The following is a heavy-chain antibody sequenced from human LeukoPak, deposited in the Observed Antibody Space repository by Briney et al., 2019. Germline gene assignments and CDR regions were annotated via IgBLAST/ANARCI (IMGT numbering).Heavy chain of an antibody. CDR3: ARGSRPLFWSGYQPSPLDY. CDR1: GGSFSGYY. J-gene: IGHJ4*02. D-gene: IGHD3-3*01. CDR2: INHSGST. V-gene: IGHV4-34*01. Sequence: SETLSLTCAVYGGSFSGYYWSWIRQPPGKGLEWIGEINHSGSTNYDPSLKSRVTISVDTSKNQFSLKLSSVTAADTAVYYCARGSRPLFWSGYQPSPLDYWGQGTLVTVSS.